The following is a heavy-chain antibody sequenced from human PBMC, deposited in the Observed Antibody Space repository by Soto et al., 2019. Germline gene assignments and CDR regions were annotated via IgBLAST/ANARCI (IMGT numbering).Heavy chain of an antibody. J-gene: IGHJ6*02. CDR3: ARDRSGTTTNDYYYYGMDV. D-gene: IGHD1-7*01. CDR2: TYYRSKWYN. V-gene: IGHV6-1*01. CDR1: GDGVSSNSAA. Sequence: SQTLSLPCVISGDGVSSNSAAWNWIRQSPSRGLEWLGRTYYRSKWYNDYAVSVKSRITINPDTSKNQFSLQLNSVTPEDTAVYYCARDRSGTTTNDYYYYGMDVWGQGTTVTVSS.